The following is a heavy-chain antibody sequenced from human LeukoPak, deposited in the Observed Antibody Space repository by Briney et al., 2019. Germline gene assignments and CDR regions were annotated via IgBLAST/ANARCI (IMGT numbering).Heavy chain of an antibody. V-gene: IGHV4-59*08. CDR2: IYYSGST. CDR3: ARQALAYSSSCFDY. CDR1: GGSISSYY. Sequence: PSETLSLTCIVSGGSISSYYWSWIRQPPGKGLEWIGYIYYSGSTNYNPSLKSRVTISVDTSKNQFSLKLSSVTAADTAVYYCARQALAYSSSCFDYWGQGTLVTVSS. D-gene: IGHD6-13*01. J-gene: IGHJ4*02.